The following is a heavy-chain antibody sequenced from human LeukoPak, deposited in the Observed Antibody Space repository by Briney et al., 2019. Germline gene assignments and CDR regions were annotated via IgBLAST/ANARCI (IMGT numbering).Heavy chain of an antibody. CDR3: AKSTRAVMAMMDV. V-gene: IGHV3-21*01. CDR1: GFTFSNYS. CDR2: ISSRSTYI. J-gene: IGHJ6*04. D-gene: IGHD3-16*01. Sequence: GGSLRLSCAASGFTFSNYSMNWVRQAPGKGLEWVSSISSRSTYIYHADSVKGRFTISRDNAKNSLFLQMNSLRAEDTAMYFCAKSTRAVMAMMDVWGKGTTVTVSS.